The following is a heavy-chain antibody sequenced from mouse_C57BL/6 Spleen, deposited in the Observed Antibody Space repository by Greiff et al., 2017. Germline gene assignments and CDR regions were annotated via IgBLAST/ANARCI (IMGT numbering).Heavy chain of an antibody. J-gene: IGHJ1*03. CDR1: GYAFSSYW. D-gene: IGHD1-1*01. CDR3: ARGTVVATNWYFDV. Sequence: QVQLQQSGAELVKPGASVKISCKASGYAFSSYWMNWVKQRPGKGLEWIGQIYPGDGDTNYNGKFKGKATLTADKSSSTAYMQLSSLTSEDSAVYFCARGTVVATNWYFDVWGTGTTVTVSS. V-gene: IGHV1-80*01. CDR2: IYPGDGDT.